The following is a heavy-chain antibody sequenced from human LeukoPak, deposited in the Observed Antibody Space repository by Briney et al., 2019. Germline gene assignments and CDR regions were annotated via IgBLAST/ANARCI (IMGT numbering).Heavy chain of an antibody. V-gene: IGHV3-11*01. Sequence: GGSLRLSCAASGFTFSDHHMSWIRQAPGKGLEWFSFISGSGSNIYYADSVKGRFTISRDNAKNSLYLQMNSLRAEDTAVYYCASSLYGSGTDPSYYFDYWGQGTLVTVSS. J-gene: IGHJ4*02. CDR2: ISGSGSNI. CDR3: ASSLYGSGTDPSYYFDY. D-gene: IGHD3-10*01. CDR1: GFTFSDHH.